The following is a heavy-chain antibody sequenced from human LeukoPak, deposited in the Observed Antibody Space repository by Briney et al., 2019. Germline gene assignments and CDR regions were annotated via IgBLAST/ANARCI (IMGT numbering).Heavy chain of an antibody. CDR3: VKVSSPGGITAMVPTFDY. CDR1: GFTFSSYA. J-gene: IGHJ4*02. CDR2: ISSNGGST. V-gene: IGHV3-64D*06. D-gene: IGHD5-18*01. Sequence: GGSLRLSCSASGFTFSSYAMHWVRQAPGKGLEYVSSISSNGGSTYYADSVKGRFTISRDNSKNTLYLQMSSLRAEDTAVYYCVKVSSPGGITAMVPTFDYWGQGTLVTVSS.